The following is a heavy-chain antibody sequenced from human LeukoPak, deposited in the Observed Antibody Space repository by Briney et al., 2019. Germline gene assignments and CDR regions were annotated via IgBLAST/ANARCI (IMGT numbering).Heavy chain of an antibody. J-gene: IGHJ4*02. CDR1: GFTFSDYY. CDR2: ISSSGSTI. CDR3: AKPHLEEPFDY. D-gene: IGHD1-14*01. Sequence: GGSLRLSCAASGFTFSDYYMSWIRQAPGKGLEWVSYISSSGSTIYYADSVKGRFTISRDNSKNTLYLQMNSLRAEDTAVYYCAKPHLEEPFDYWGQGTLVTVSS. V-gene: IGHV3-11*01.